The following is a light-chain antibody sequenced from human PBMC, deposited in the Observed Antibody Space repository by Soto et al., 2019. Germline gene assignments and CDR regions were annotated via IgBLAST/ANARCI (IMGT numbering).Light chain of an antibody. J-gene: IGLJ1*01. CDR3: SSYSRSINYV. V-gene: IGLV2-14*02. CDR2: EGT. CDR1: SSDVGTFNL. Sequence: QSALTQPASVSGFLGQSITMSCTGSSSDVGTFNLVSWFQQHPGKAPKLLIFEGTKRPSGVSDRFSGSKSGNTASLTVSGLQPEDEAEYFCSSYSRSINYVFGTGTKLTVL.